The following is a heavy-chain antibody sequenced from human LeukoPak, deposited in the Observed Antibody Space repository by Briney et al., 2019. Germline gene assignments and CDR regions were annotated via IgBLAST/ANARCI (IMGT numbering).Heavy chain of an antibody. Sequence: GASVKVSCKASGYTFTSFYMHWVRQAPGQGLEWMGWINPNSGGTNYAQKFQGRVTMTRDTSISTAYMELSRLRSDDTAVYYRARGLVVRGPYYFDYWGQGTLVTVSS. V-gene: IGHV1-2*02. CDR3: ARGLVVRGPYYFDY. CDR2: INPNSGGT. CDR1: GYTFTSFY. D-gene: IGHD3-10*01. J-gene: IGHJ4*02.